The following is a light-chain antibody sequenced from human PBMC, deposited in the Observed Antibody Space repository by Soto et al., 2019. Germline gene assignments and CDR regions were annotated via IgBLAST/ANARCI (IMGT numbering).Light chain of an antibody. Sequence: DIQMTQSPSTLSASVGDRVTITCRASQSISSWLAWYQQKPGEAPKILIYKASSLESGVPSRFSGSGSGTEFTLPISSLQPDDFATYYCQQYISGYTFGQGTKLEIK. CDR2: KAS. CDR3: QQYISGYT. J-gene: IGKJ2*01. CDR1: QSISSW. V-gene: IGKV1-5*03.